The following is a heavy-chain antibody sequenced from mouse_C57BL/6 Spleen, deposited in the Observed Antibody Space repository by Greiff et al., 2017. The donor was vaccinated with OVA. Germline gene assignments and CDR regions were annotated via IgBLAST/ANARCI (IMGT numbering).Heavy chain of an antibody. CDR2: INPSTGGT. CDR1: GYSFTGYY. J-gene: IGHJ3*01. Sequence: EVKLMESGPELVKPGASVKISCKASGYSFTGYYMNWVKQSPEKSLEWIGEINPSTGGTTYNQKFKAKATLTVDKSSSTAYMQLKSLTSEDSAVYYCARSPYDYDKTWFAYWGQGTLVTVSA. V-gene: IGHV1-42*01. CDR3: ARSPYDYDKTWFAY. D-gene: IGHD2-4*01.